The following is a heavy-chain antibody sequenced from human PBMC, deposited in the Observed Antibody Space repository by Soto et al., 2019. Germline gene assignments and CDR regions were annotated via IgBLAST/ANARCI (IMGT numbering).Heavy chain of an antibody. V-gene: IGHV3-30*18. J-gene: IGHJ4*02. CDR1: GFTFSSYG. D-gene: IGHD2-15*01. CDR2: ISYDGSNK. Sequence: GGSLRLSCAASGFTFSSYGMHWVRQAPGKGLEWVAVISYDGSNKYYADSVKGRFTISRDNSKNTLYLQMNSLRAEDTAVYYCAKDGGYCSGGSYYFDYWGQGTLVTVSS. CDR3: AKDGGYCSGGSYYFDY.